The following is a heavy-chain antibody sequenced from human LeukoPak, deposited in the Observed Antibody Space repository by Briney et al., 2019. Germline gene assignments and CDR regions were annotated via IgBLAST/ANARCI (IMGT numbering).Heavy chain of an antibody. CDR2: IIPIFGTA. J-gene: IGHJ4*02. CDR3: ATADSSSQGW. Sequence: ASVKVSCKASGGTFSSYAISWVRQAPGQGLEWMGGIIPIFGTANYAQKFQGRVTITTDKSTSTAYMELSSLRSEDTAVYYCATADSSSQGWWGQGTLVTVSS. CDR1: GGTFSSYA. D-gene: IGHD6-13*01. V-gene: IGHV1-69*05.